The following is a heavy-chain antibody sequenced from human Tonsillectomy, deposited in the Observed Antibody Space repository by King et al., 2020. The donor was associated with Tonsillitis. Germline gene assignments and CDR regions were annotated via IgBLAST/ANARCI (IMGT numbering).Heavy chain of an antibody. Sequence: QLQESGPGLVKPSETLSLTCTVSGGSISSYYWSWIRQPPGKGLEWIGYMYYSGSTNYNPSLKSRVTISIDTSKNQFSLKLTSVTAADTAVYYCASLVYYDLRFAPWGQGTLVTVSS. CDR3: ASLVYYDLRFAP. CDR1: GGSISSYY. D-gene: IGHD3-22*01. J-gene: IGHJ5*02. CDR2: MYYSGST. V-gene: IGHV4-59*01.